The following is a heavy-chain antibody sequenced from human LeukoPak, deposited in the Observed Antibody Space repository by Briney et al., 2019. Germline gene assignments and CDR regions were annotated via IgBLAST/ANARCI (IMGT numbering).Heavy chain of an antibody. J-gene: IGHJ3*01. CDR2: TRNKVNSDTT. CDR1: GFSFSDHY. CDR3: SKGYSGLLIYALDV. D-gene: IGHD1-26*01. V-gene: IGHV3-72*01. Sequence: GGSLRLSCAGSGFSFSDHYIDWVRQAPGKGPEWIGRTRNKVNSDTTEYAASVKGRFSISRDDSKNSLFLQMNSLRPEDTAVYYCSKGYSGLLIYALDVWGLGTRVTVSS.